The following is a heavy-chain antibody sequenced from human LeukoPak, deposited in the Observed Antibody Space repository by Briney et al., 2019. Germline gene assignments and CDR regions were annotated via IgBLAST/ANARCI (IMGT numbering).Heavy chain of an antibody. D-gene: IGHD3-16*01. CDR3: ARGLLGEWWALTYDAFDI. Sequence: SETLSLTCAVYGGSFSGYYWSWIRQPPGKGLEWVGEINHSGSTNYNPSLKSRVTISVDTSKNQFSLKLSSVTAADTAVYYCARGLLGEWWALTYDAFDIWGQGTMVTVSS. CDR1: GGSFSGYY. J-gene: IGHJ3*02. V-gene: IGHV4-34*01. CDR2: INHSGST.